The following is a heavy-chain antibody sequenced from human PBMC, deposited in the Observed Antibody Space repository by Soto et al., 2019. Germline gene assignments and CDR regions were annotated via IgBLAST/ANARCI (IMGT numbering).Heavy chain of an antibody. J-gene: IGHJ4*02. D-gene: IGHD6-19*01. CDR1: GFTFSNYA. V-gene: IGHV3-23*01. CDR3: AKQAGYSSDPFDY. CDR2: ISGGGGTT. Sequence: EVLLLESGGGLVQPGGSLRLSCAASGFTFSNYAMSWVRQAPGKGLAWVSIISGGGGTTYYADSVKRRFTISRDNSKNTVHLQINSLRVEDTAVYYCAKQAGYSSDPFDYWGQGTLVAVSS.